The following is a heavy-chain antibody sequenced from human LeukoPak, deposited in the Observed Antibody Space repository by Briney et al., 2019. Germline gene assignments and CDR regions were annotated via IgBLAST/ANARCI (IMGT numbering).Heavy chain of an antibody. CDR1: GFTFSSYE. CDR3: ARDPGIPAAGTVGYFDY. V-gene: IGHV3-7*01. Sequence: GGSLRLSCAASGFTFSSYEMNWVRQAPGKGLEWVANIKQDRSEKYYVDSVKGRFTISRDNAKNSLYLQMNSLRAEDTAVYYCARDPGIPAAGTVGYFDYWGQGTLVTVSS. CDR2: IKQDRSEK. D-gene: IGHD6-13*01. J-gene: IGHJ4*02.